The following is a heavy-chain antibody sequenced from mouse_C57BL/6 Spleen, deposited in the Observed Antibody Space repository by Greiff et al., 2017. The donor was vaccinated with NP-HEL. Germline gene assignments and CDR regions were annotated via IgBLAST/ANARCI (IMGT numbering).Heavy chain of an antibody. CDR2: IWRGGST. CDR1: GFSLTSYG. CDR3: AKADSSDYYAMDY. Sequence: VKVEESGPGLVQPSQSLSITCTVSGFSLTSYGVHWVRQSPGKGLEWLGVIWRGGSTDYNAAFMSRLSITKDNSKSQVFFKMNSLQADDTAIYYCAKADSSDYYAMDYWGQGTSVTVSS. D-gene: IGHD3-2*02. J-gene: IGHJ4*01. V-gene: IGHV2-5*01.